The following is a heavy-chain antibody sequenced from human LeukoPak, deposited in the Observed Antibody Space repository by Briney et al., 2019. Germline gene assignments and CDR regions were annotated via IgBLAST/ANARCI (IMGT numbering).Heavy chain of an antibody. V-gene: IGHV3-15*01. CDR1: GFTFSSYA. CDR2: IKSKTDGETT. D-gene: IGHD4-17*01. CDR3: TTETTGDAFDI. J-gene: IGHJ3*02. Sequence: GGSLRLSCAASGFTFSSYAMNWVRQAPGKGLEWVGRIKSKTDGETTDYAAPVKDRFSISRDDSKNTLYLQMNSLKIEDTAVYYCTTETTGDAFDIWGQGTMVTVSS.